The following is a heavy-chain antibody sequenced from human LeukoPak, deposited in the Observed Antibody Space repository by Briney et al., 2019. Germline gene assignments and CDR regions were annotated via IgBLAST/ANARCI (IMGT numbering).Heavy chain of an antibody. CDR3: ARPLYNWNSPSGY. Sequence: GRSLRLSCAASGFTFSSYAMHWVRQAPGKGLEWVAVISYDGSNKYYADSVKGRFTISRDNAKNSLYLQMNSLRAEDTAVYYCARPLYNWNSPSGYWGQGTLVTVSS. J-gene: IGHJ4*02. CDR1: GFTFSSYA. V-gene: IGHV3-30-3*01. CDR2: ISYDGSNK. D-gene: IGHD1-7*01.